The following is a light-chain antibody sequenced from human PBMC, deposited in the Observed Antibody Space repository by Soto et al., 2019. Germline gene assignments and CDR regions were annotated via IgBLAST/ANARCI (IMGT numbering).Light chain of an antibody. J-gene: IGLJ1*01. CDR3: SSYAVGKNFYV. CDR1: SSDVGGYDY. CDR2: EVT. V-gene: IGLV2-8*01. Sequence: QSALTQPPSASGSPGQTVTISCTGTSSDVGGYDYVSWYQQHPGEAPKLIIYEVTKRPSGVPDRFSGSKSDNTASLTASGLQPEDEADDHCSSYAVGKNFYVFGTGTKLTVL.